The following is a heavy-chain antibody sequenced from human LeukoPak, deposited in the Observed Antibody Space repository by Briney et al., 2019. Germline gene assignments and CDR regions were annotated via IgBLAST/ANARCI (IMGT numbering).Heavy chain of an antibody. J-gene: IGHJ6*03. D-gene: IGHD1-26*01. CDR2: ISSNGGST. CDR3: AREGGNNHYYINDYYYYHYMDV. Sequence: GGSLRLSCAASGFTFSSYAMHWVRQAPGKGLEYVSAISSNGGSTYYANSVKGRFTIARDNSKNTMYLQMGSLRAEDMAVYYCAREGGNNHYYINDYYYYHYMDVWGKGTTVTVSS. CDR1: GFTFSSYA. V-gene: IGHV3-64*01.